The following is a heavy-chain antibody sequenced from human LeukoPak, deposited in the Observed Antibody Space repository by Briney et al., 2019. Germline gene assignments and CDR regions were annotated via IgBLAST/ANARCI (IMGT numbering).Heavy chain of an antibody. CDR2: ISYDGSNK. CDR1: GFTFSSYA. V-gene: IGHV3-30*04. CDR3: ARSGSYCSHY. Sequence: GGSLRLSCAASGFTFSSYAMHWVRQAPGKGLEWVAVISYDGSNKYYADSVKGRFTISRDNSKNTLYLQMNSLRPEDTAVYYCARSGSYCSHYWGQGTLVTVSS. J-gene: IGHJ4*02. D-gene: IGHD3-10*01.